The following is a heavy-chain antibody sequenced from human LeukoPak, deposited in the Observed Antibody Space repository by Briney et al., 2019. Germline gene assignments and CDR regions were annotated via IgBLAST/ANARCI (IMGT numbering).Heavy chain of an antibody. D-gene: IGHD3-9*01. Sequence: SETLSLTCAVYGGSFSGYYWSWIRQPPGKGLEWIGEINHSGSTNYNPSLKSRVTISVDTSKNQFSLKLSSVTAADTAVYYCARHVAATLIRYLNWFDPWGQGTLVTVSS. CDR3: ARHVAATLIRYLNWFDP. CDR1: GGSFSGYY. V-gene: IGHV4-34*01. J-gene: IGHJ5*02. CDR2: INHSGST.